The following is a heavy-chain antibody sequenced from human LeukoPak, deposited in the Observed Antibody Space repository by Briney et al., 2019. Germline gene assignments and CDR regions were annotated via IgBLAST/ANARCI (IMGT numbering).Heavy chain of an antibody. J-gene: IGHJ4*02. CDR2: INPNSGGT. D-gene: IGHD4-23*01. Sequence: ASVKVSCKASGYTFTGYYMHWVRQAPGQGLEWMGRINPNSGGTNYAQKFQGRVTMTRNTSISTAYMELSSLRSEDTAVYYCARGARTTVVTPYYWGQGTLVTVSS. CDR3: ARGARTTVVTPYY. CDR1: GYTFTGYY. V-gene: IGHV1-2*06.